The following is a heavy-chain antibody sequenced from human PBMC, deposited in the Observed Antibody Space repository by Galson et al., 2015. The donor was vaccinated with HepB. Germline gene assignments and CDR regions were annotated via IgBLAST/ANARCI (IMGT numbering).Heavy chain of an antibody. CDR3: ARDQARHYYDTSAYKDY. CDR2: ISGFNGNT. V-gene: IGHV1-18*04. D-gene: IGHD3-22*01. Sequence: SVKVSCKASGYTFTSYGISWVRQAPGQGLEWMGWISGFNGNTNYAQKLQGRVTMTTDTSTSTAYMELRSLISDDTALYYCARDQARHYYDTSAYKDYWGQRTLVTVSS. J-gene: IGHJ4*02. CDR1: GYTFTSYG.